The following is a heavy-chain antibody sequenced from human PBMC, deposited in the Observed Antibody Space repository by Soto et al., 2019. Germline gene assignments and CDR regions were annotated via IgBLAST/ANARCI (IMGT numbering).Heavy chain of an antibody. Sequence: QLQLQESGPGLVKPSETLSLTCTVSGGSISSSSYYWGWIRQPPGKGLEWIGSIYYSGSTYYNPSLKSRVTISVDTSKNQFSLKLSSVTAADTAVYYCARALWFGELYYFDYWGQGTLVTVSS. CDR1: GGSISSSSYY. D-gene: IGHD3-10*01. CDR3: ARALWFGELYYFDY. V-gene: IGHV4-39*01. J-gene: IGHJ4*02. CDR2: IYYSGST.